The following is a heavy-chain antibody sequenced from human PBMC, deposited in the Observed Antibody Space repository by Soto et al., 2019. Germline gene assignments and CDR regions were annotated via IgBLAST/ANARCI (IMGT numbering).Heavy chain of an antibody. CDR1: GGSISSYY. V-gene: IGHV4-59*08. D-gene: IGHD3-3*01. CDR2: IYYSGST. CDR3: ARRGSITIFEHSPKLSYYYYMDV. Sequence: SETLSLTCTVSGGSISSYYWSWIRQPPGKGLEWIGYIYYSGSTNYNPSLKSRVTISVDTSKNQFSLKLSSVTAADTAVYYCARRGSITIFEHSPKLSYYYYMDVWGKGTTVTVSS. J-gene: IGHJ6*03.